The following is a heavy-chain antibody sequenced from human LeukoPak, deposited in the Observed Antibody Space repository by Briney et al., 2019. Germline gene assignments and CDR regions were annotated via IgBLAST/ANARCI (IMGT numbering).Heavy chain of an antibody. CDR3: ARDSFALFGIVMVRGVPLPNFDY. Sequence: ASVKVSCKASGYTFTSYGINWVRQAPGQGLEWMGWISAYNGNTNYAQKLQGRVTMTTDTSTSTAYMELRSLRSDDTAVYYCARDSFALFGIVMVRGVPLPNFDYWGQGTLVTVSS. J-gene: IGHJ4*02. CDR1: GYTFTSYG. D-gene: IGHD3-10*01. V-gene: IGHV1-18*01. CDR2: ISAYNGNT.